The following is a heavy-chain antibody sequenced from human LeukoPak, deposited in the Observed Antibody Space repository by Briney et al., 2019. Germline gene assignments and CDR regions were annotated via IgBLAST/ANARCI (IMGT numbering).Heavy chain of an antibody. D-gene: IGHD6-13*01. V-gene: IGHV4-39*07. Sequence: SETLPLTCSVSGGSISSTDYYWGWIRQPPGKGLEWIGSIYYTGSTFYNPSLKSRVTISADTSKNQFSLKLSSVTAADTAVYYCARAHSSSWNVDYWGQGTLVTVSS. CDR2: IYYTGST. CDR3: ARAHSSSWNVDY. CDR1: GGSISSTDYY. J-gene: IGHJ4*02.